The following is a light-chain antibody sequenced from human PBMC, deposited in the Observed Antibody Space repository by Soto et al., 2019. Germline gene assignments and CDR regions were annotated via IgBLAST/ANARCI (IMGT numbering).Light chain of an antibody. CDR2: DVS. Sequence: QSALTQPPSVSGSPGQSVTISCTGTSSDVGGYNRVSWYQQPPGKAPKLLIYDVSNRPSGGSTRFSGSKSGNTASLTISGLQAEDEADYYCTSYATGSAYVFGPGTKLTVL. V-gene: IGLV2-18*02. J-gene: IGLJ1*01. CDR1: SSDVGGYNR. CDR3: TSYATGSAYV.